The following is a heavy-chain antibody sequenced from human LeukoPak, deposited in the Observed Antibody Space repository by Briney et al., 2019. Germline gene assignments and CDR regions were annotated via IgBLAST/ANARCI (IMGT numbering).Heavy chain of an antibody. CDR1: GHSIRSGYY. D-gene: IGHD2-2*01. CDR3: ARVVPAAMYAFDI. CDR2: IYQSGST. V-gene: IGHV4-38-2*02. Sequence: ETLSLTCTVSGHSIRSGYYWGWIRQSPGRGLEWIGNIYQSGSTSYNPSLKSRVTISVDRSKNQFSLKLSSVTAADTAVYYCARVVPAAMYAFDIWGQGTMVTVSS. J-gene: IGHJ3*02.